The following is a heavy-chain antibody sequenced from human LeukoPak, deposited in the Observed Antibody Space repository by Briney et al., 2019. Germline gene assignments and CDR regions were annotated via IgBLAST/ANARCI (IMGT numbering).Heavy chain of an antibody. CDR2: IYHSGST. D-gene: IGHD3-22*01. CDR3: ARVSSVTMIVVVIRHYYYYYYMDV. CDR1: GYSISSGYY. V-gene: IGHV4-38-2*01. Sequence: PSETLSLTCAVSGYSISSGYYWGWIRQPPGKGLEWIGSIYHSGSTYYNPSLKSRVTISVDTSKNQFSLKLSSVTAADTAVYYRARVSSVTMIVVVIRHYYYYYYMDVWGKGTTVTVSS. J-gene: IGHJ6*03.